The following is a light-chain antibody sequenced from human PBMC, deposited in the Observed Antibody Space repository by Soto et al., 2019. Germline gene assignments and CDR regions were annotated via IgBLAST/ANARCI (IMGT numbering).Light chain of an antibody. CDR3: QTWGTDVV. J-gene: IGLJ2*01. CDR2: LNSDGSH. CDR1: SGHSSYA. V-gene: IGLV4-69*01. Sequence: QLVLTQSPSASASLGASVKLTCTLSSGHSSYAIAWHQQQPEKGPRYLMKLNSDGSHSKGDGIPDRFSGSSSGAERYLTISSLQSEDDADYYCQTWGTDVVFGGGTKLTVL.